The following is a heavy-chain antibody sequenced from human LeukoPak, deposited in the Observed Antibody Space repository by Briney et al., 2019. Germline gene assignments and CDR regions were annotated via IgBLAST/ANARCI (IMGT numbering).Heavy chain of an antibody. CDR2: IYNSGST. D-gene: IGHD1-26*01. CDR1: GGSMNSYY. J-gene: IGHJ3*02. V-gene: IGHV4-59*08. CDR3: ARRLRIEGGSRRGDALDM. Sequence: SETLSLTCTVSGGSMNSYYWTWIRQPPGKELEWIGYIYNSGSTNYNPSLKSRVTISTDTSKKQFSLRVSSVTAADTAVYYCARRLRIEGGSRRGDALDMWGQGTMVTVCS.